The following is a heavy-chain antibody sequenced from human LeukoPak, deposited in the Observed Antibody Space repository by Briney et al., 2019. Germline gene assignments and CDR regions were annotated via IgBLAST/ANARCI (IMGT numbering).Heavy chain of an antibody. D-gene: IGHD3-22*01. V-gene: IGHV3-7*03. Sequence: GESLRLSCAASGFTFRHYWMTWVRQAPGKGLEWVANMKEDGSVSYYADSVQGRFTISRDNTRNSLYLQMNSLKVEDTAAYYCARDSTPYDSETYWDALDMWGQGTMVTVS. CDR1: GFTFRHYW. CDR2: MKEDGSVS. CDR3: ARDSTPYDSETYWDALDM. J-gene: IGHJ3*02.